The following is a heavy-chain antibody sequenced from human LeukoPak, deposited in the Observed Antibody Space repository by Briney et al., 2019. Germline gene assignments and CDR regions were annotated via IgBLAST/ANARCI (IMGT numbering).Heavy chain of an antibody. CDR3: ARDLSYITMVRGVILRSDYYGMDV. Sequence: GGSLRLSCAASGFTFSSYWMSWVRQAPGKGLEWVANIKQDGSEKYYVDSVKGRFTISRDNANNSLYLQMNSLRAEDTAVYYCARDLSYITMVRGVILRSDYYGMDVWGQGTTVTVSS. CDR2: IKQDGSEK. J-gene: IGHJ6*02. D-gene: IGHD3-10*01. V-gene: IGHV3-7*01. CDR1: GFTFSSYW.